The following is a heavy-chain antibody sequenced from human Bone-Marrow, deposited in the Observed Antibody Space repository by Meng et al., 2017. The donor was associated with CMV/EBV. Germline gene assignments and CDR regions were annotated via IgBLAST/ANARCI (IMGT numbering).Heavy chain of an antibody. CDR1: GFTFSSYG. V-gene: IGHV3-30*02. Sequence: GESLKISCAASGFTFSSYGMHWVRQAPGKGLEWVAFIRYDGSNQYYADSVKGRFTISRDNSKNTLYLQMNSLRAEDTAVYYCAKDWGAYCSSTSCYVGDYWGQGTLVTVSS. CDR3: AKDWGAYCSSTSCYVGDY. J-gene: IGHJ4*02. CDR2: IRYDGSNQ. D-gene: IGHD2-2*01.